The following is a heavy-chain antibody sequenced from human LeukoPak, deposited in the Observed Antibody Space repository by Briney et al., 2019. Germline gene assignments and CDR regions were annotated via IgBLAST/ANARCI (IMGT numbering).Heavy chain of an antibody. J-gene: IGHJ4*02. D-gene: IGHD5-18*01. CDR3: ARDAAYGYDRFDY. CDR2: ISRNSGNI. CDR1: GFTFDDYA. V-gene: IGHV3-9*01. Sequence: QPGRSLRLSCAASGFTFDDYAMHWVRQTPGKGLEWVSYISRNSGNIGYADSVKGRFTISRDNAKNSLYLQMNSLRAEDTAVYYCARDAAYGYDRFDYWGQGTQVTVSS.